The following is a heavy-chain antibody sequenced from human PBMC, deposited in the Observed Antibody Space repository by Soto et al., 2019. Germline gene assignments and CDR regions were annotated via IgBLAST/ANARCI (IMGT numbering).Heavy chain of an antibody. CDR1: GGSLTGYT. CDR3: ARASIGRITGSTLAYYYYYVMDV. CDR2: IIPIFDTT. J-gene: IGHJ6*02. V-gene: IGHV1-69*01. D-gene: IGHD1-7*01. Sequence: QVQLVQSGAEVKRSGSSVKVSCKASGGSLTGYTITWVRQAPGQGLEWMGGIIPIFDTTNYAQKLQGRVTITADDSTSTAYMEPSSLRSEDTAVYYCARASIGRITGSTLAYYYYYVMDVWGQGTTVTVSS.